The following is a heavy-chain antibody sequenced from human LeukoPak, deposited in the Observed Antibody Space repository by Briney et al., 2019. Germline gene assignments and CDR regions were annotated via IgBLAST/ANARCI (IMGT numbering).Heavy chain of an antibody. V-gene: IGHV4-34*01. D-gene: IGHD7-27*01. CDR3: ASTGELVGYFDL. CDR1: GGSFSTYY. Sequence: SETLSLTCVVYGGSFSTYYWSWIRQPPGKGLEWIGEINHSGRTNYNPSLESRVTISVDTSKNQFALKLSSVTAADTAVYYCASTGELVGYFDLWGRGTLVTVSS. J-gene: IGHJ2*01. CDR2: INHSGRT.